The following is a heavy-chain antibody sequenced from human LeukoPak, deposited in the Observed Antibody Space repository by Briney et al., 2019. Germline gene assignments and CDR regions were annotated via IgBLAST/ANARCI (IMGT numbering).Heavy chain of an antibody. V-gene: IGHV4-31*03. J-gene: IGHJ6*02. CDR2: IYYSGST. CDR1: GGSISSGGYC. D-gene: IGHD1-7*01. Sequence: SETLSLTCTVSGGSISSGGYCWSWIRQHPGKGLEWIGYIYYSGSTYYNPSLKSRVTISVNTSKNQFSLKLSSVTAADTAVYYCARYREYNWNYSYYYYGMDVWGQGTTVTVSS. CDR3: ARYREYNWNYSYYYYGMDV.